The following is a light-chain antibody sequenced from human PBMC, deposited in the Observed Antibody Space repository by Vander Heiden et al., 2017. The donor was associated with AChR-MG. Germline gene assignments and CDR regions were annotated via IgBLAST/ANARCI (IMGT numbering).Light chain of an antibody. CDR2: DVS. CDR1: RSDVGGYNY. CDR3: FSYRSSNSWV. V-gene: IGLV2-14*03. J-gene: IGLJ3*02. Sequence: QSALTQPASVSGSPGQSITISCTGTRSDVGGYNYVSWYQQHPGKAPKFRIFDVSTRPSGVSNRLSGSKAGNTASLTISGLQGEDEADYYCFSYRSSNSWVFGGWDQADRP.